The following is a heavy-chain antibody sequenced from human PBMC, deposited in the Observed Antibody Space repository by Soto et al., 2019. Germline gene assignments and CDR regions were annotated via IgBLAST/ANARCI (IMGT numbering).Heavy chain of an antibody. CDR3: AISQDRGGRTTFIY. Sequence: GGSLRLSCAVSGFTFDDNAMHWVRQAPEKGLEWVSGSNWKSDIGYADYVKGRFTISRHNAENSLYLQMNSMRAEDTALYYCAISQDRGGRTTFIYWGQGTQVTVSS. J-gene: IGHJ4*02. V-gene: IGHV3-9*01. D-gene: IGHD3-16*01. CDR1: GFTFDDNA. CDR2: SNWKSDI.